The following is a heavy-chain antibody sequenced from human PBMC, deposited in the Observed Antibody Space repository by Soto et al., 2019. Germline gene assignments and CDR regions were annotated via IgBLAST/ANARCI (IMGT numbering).Heavy chain of an antibody. D-gene: IGHD1-26*01. V-gene: IGHV1-69*01. Sequence: QVQLVQSGAEVKKPGSSVKVSCKASGGTFSSYAISWVRQAPXXXXEWXGGIIPIFGTANYAQKFQGRVTITADESTXTAYMXXXXXRSXXXXXXXXXXXXXXXXXXXMGIHFDYWGQGTLVTVSS. CDR3: XXXXXXXXXXXMGIHFDY. CDR1: GGTFSSYA. J-gene: IGHJ4*02. CDR2: IIPIFGTA.